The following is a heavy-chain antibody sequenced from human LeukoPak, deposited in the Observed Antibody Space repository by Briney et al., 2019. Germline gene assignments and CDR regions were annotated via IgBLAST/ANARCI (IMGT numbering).Heavy chain of an antibody. V-gene: IGHV4-4*07. J-gene: IGHJ6*03. CDR2: IYTSGST. CDR1: GGSISSYY. Sequence: SETLSLTCTVSGGSISSYYWSWIRQPAGKGLEWIGRIYTSGSTNYNPSLKSRVTMSVDTSKNQFSLKLSSVTAADTAVYYCARDSSVGGTQPFHYYYYYMDVWGKGTTVTVSS. D-gene: IGHD3-16*01. CDR3: ARDSSVGGTQPFHYYYYYMDV.